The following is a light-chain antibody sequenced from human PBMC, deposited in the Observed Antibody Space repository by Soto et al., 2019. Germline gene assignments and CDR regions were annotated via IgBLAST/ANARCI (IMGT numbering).Light chain of an antibody. J-gene: IGKJ5*01. V-gene: IGKV1-39*01. CDR3: QQGYDTPLT. Sequence: DIQMTQSPSSLAASVGDRVSITCRASQSISSYLNWFQQKPGEAPNLVIYTASTLQSGVPSRFSGSGSGTDFTLTISSLQPEDFATYYCQQGYDTPLTFGQGTRLEMK. CDR2: TAS. CDR1: QSISSY.